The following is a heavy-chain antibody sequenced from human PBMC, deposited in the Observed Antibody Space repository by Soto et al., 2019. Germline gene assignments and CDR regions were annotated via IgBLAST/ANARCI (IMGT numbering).Heavy chain of an antibody. V-gene: IGHV3-74*01. Sequence: EVQLVESGGGLVQPGGSLRLSCAASGFTFSSYWMHWVRQAPGKGLVWVSRINSDGSSTSYADPVKGRFTISRDNAKNTLYLQMNSLRAEDTAMYYCVRTSLVVAAATREDYWGQGTLVTVSS. D-gene: IGHD2-15*01. CDR1: GFTFSSYW. J-gene: IGHJ4*02. CDR2: INSDGSST. CDR3: VRTSLVVAAATREDY.